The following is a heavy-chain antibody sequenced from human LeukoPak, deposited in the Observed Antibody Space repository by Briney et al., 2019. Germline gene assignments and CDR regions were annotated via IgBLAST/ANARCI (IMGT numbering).Heavy chain of an antibody. J-gene: IGHJ4*02. V-gene: IGHV3-21*01. Sequence: GGSLRLSCAASGFTFSSYSMNWVRQAPGKGLEWVSSISSSGSHMYYADSVKGRFTISRDNAKNSLYLQMNSLRAEDTAVYYCARLTFGGVIGFDYWCQGTLVTVSS. D-gene: IGHD3-16*02. CDR3: ARLTFGGVIGFDY. CDR1: GFTFSSYS. CDR2: ISSSGSHM.